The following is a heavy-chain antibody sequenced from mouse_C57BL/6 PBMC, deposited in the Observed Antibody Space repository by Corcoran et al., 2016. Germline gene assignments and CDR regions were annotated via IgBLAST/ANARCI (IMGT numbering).Heavy chain of an antibody. V-gene: IGHV1-26*01. D-gene: IGHD2-3*01. Sequence: EVQLQQSGPELVKPGASVKISCKASGYTFTDYYMNWVKQSHGKSLEWIGDINPNNGGTSYNQKFKGKATLTVDKSSSTAYMELRSLTSEDSAVYYCARSEDGYFWYFDVLGTGTTVTVSS. J-gene: IGHJ1*03. CDR2: INPNNGGT. CDR1: GYTFTDYY. CDR3: ARSEDGYFWYFDV.